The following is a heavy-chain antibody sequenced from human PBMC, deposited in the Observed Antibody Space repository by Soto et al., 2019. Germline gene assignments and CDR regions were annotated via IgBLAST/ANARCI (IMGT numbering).Heavy chain of an antibody. Sequence: EVQLVESGGGIVQPGGSVRLSCAASGFTLSSYWIHWVRQAPGKGLVWVSRINGDGSTTNYADSLKGRFTISRDNAKNTMFLQMNSLRAEDTAVYFCARGRSGSYSFDYWGQGTLVTVSP. CDR3: ARGRSGSYSFDY. D-gene: IGHD3-10*01. CDR2: INGDGSTT. V-gene: IGHV3-74*01. CDR1: GFTLSSYW. J-gene: IGHJ4*02.